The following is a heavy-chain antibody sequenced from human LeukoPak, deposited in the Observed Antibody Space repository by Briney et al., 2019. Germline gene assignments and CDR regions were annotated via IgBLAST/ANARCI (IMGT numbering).Heavy chain of an antibody. CDR2: IYHSGST. CDR3: ARANEGPYYYDSSGYFTD. J-gene: IGHJ4*02. CDR1: GYSISSGYY. D-gene: IGHD3-22*01. Sequence: SETLSLTCTVSGYSISSGYYWGWIRQPPGKGLEWIGSIYHSGSTYYNPSLKSRVTISVDTSKNQFSLKLSSVTAADTAVYYCARANEGPYYYDSSGYFTDWGQGTLVTVSS. V-gene: IGHV4-38-2*02.